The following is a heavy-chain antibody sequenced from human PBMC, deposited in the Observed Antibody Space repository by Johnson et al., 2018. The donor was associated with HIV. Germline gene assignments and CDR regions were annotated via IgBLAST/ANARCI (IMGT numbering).Heavy chain of an antibody. V-gene: IGHV3-20*04. CDR3: ASQQWELGSHDAFDI. Sequence: MQLVESGGGVVRPGGSLRLSCAASGFTFDDYGMSWVRQAPGKGLEWVSGINWNGGSTGYADSVKGRFTISRDNAKNSLYLQMNSLRAKDTALYYCASQQWELGSHDAFDIWGQGTMVTVSS. CDR2: INWNGGST. J-gene: IGHJ3*02. D-gene: IGHD1-26*01. CDR1: GFTFDDYG.